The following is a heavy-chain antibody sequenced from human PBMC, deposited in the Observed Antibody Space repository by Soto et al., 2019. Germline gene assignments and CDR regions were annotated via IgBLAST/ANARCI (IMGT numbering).Heavy chain of an antibody. D-gene: IGHD3-10*01. J-gene: IGHJ4*02. CDR2: TYYRSKWYN. Sequence: PSQTLSLTCAISGDSVSSNSAAWNWIRQSPSRGLEWLGRTYYRSKWYNDYAVSVKSRITINPDTSKNQFSLQLNSVTPEDTAVYYCARLAPGITMVRGVPLGAYWGQGTLVTVS. CDR1: GDSVSSNSAA. V-gene: IGHV6-1*01. CDR3: ARLAPGITMVRGVPLGAY.